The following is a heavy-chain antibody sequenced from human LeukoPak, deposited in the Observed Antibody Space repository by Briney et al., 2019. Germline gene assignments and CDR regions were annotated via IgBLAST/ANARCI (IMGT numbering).Heavy chain of an antibody. V-gene: IGHV4-39*02. J-gene: IGHJ4*02. CDR1: GGFIIGSTYY. Sequence: SETLSLTCTVSGGFIIGSTYYWGWIRQPPGKGLEWIGSAFYSGDTYYKSSLKSRVTISVDTSKNQFSLKLGSVTAADTAVYYCGRGGIAAAASGIDYWGQGTLVAVSS. D-gene: IGHD6-13*01. CDR3: GRGGIAAAASGIDY. CDR2: AFYSGDT.